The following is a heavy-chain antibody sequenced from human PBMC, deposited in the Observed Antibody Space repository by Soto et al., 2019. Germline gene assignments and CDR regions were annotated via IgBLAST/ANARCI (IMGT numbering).Heavy chain of an antibody. Sequence: QVQLVQSGAEVKKPGASVKVSCKASGYTFTSYGISWVRQAPGQGLEWMGWISAYNGNTNYAQKLHGRATMTTDTSTSTAYMELRSLRSDDTAVYYCARVRGDIVVVPAATPYYYYGMDVWGQGTTVTVSS. CDR1: GYTFTSYG. CDR3: ARVRGDIVVVPAATPYYYYGMDV. D-gene: IGHD2-2*01. J-gene: IGHJ6*02. V-gene: IGHV1-18*01. CDR2: ISAYNGNT.